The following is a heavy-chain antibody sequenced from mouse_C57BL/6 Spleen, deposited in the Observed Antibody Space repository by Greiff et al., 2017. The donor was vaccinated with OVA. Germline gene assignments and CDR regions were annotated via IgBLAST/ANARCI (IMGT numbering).Heavy chain of an antibody. CDR2: IYPGDGDT. V-gene: IGHV1-82*01. Sequence: QVQLKQSGPELVKPGASVKISCKASGYAFSSSWMNWVKQRPGKGLEWIGRIYPGDGDTNYNGKFKGKATLTADKSSSTAYMQLSSLTSEDSAVYFCAREEEGAMDYWGQGTSVTVSS. CDR1: GYAFSSSW. J-gene: IGHJ4*01. CDR3: AREEEGAMDY.